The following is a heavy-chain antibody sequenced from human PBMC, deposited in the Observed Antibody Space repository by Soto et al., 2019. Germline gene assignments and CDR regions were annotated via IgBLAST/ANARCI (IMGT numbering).Heavy chain of an antibody. CDR3: ARTSPLNIVVVVAATSYYYGMDV. D-gene: IGHD2-15*01. Sequence: SVKVSCKASGGTFSSYAISWVRQAPGQGLERMGGIIPIFGTANYAQKFQGRVTITADESTSTAYMELSSLRSEDTAVYYCARTSPLNIVVVVAATSYYYGMDVWGQGTTVTVSS. CDR1: GGTFSSYA. V-gene: IGHV1-69*13. CDR2: IIPIFGTA. J-gene: IGHJ6*02.